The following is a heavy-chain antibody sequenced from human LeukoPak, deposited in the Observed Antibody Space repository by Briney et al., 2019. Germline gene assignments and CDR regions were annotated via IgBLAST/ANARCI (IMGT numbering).Heavy chain of an antibody. D-gene: IGHD3-10*01. CDR3: ARDSSKPMVRGVMDY. V-gene: IGHV4-4*07. Sequence: SETLSLTCTVSGGSISSYYWSWIRQPAGKGLEWIGRIYTSGSTNYNPSLKSRVTMSVDTSKNQFSLKLSSVTAADTAVYYCARDSSKPMVRGVMDYWGQGTLVTVSS. J-gene: IGHJ4*02. CDR2: IYTSGST. CDR1: GGSISSYY.